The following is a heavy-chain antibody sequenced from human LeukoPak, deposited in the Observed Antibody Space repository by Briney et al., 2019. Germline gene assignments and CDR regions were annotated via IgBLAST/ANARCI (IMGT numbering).Heavy chain of an antibody. CDR1: GFTFSSDW. Sequence: PGGSLRLSCAASGFTFSSDWMTWVRQAPGKGLEWVANIKQDGSVKYYVDSVKGRFTISRDNAKNSLYLQMNSLRAEDTAVYYCARDIGDYWGLGTLVTVSS. V-gene: IGHV3-7*01. J-gene: IGHJ4*02. D-gene: IGHD3-16*01. CDR3: ARDIGDY. CDR2: IKQDGSVK.